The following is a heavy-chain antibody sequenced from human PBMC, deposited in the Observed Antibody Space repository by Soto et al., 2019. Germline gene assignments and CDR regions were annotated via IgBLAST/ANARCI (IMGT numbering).Heavy chain of an antibody. Sequence: QVQLVESGGGVVQPGRSLRLSCAASGFTFSSYGMHWVRQAPGKGLEWVAVISYDGSNKYYADSVKGRFTISRDNSKNTLDLQMNSLIAEDTAVYYCAKGGKVTHHYGMDVWGQGTTVTVSS. CDR3: AKGGKVTHHYGMDV. V-gene: IGHV3-30*18. CDR1: GFTFSSYG. J-gene: IGHJ6*02. D-gene: IGHD2-21*02. CDR2: ISYDGSNK.